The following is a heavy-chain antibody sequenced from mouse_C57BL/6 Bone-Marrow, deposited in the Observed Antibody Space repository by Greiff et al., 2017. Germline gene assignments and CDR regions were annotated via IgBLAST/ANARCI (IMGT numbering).Heavy chain of an antibody. Sequence: DVQLVESGGDLVKPGGSLKLSCAASGFTFSSYGMSWVRQTPDKRLEWVATISSGGSYTYYPDSVKGRFTISRDNAKNTLYLQMSSLKSEDTAMYYCARQTTAQATRFAYWGQGTLVTVSA. V-gene: IGHV5-6*01. D-gene: IGHD3-2*02. J-gene: IGHJ3*01. CDR2: ISSGGSYT. CDR1: GFTFSSYG. CDR3: ARQTTAQATRFAY.